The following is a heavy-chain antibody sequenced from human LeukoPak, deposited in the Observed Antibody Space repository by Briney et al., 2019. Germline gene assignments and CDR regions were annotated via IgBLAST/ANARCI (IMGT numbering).Heavy chain of an antibody. J-gene: IGHJ6*02. Sequence: RASVKASCKASGYTFTSYDINWVRQATGQGLEWMGWMNPNSGNTGYAQKFQGRVTMTRNTSISTAYMELSSLRSEDTAVYYCARVSGSYRVYYYYGMDVWGQGTTVTVSS. D-gene: IGHD1-26*01. CDR2: MNPNSGNT. V-gene: IGHV1-8*01. CDR3: ARVSGSYRVYYYYGMDV. CDR1: GYTFTSYD.